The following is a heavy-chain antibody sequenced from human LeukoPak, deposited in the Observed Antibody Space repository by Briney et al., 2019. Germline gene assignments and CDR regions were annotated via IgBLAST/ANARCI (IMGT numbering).Heavy chain of an antibody. CDR1: GFTFSSYG. V-gene: IGHV3-30*18. Sequence: PGGSLRLSCAASGFTFSSYGMHWVRHAPGKGLEWVAVILYDGSNKYYADSVKGRFTISRDNSKNTLYLQMNSLRAEDTAVYYCAKDRHRSAAAGTSLFDYWGQGTLVAVSS. J-gene: IGHJ4*02. D-gene: IGHD6-13*01. CDR3: AKDRHRSAAAGTSLFDY. CDR2: ILYDGSNK.